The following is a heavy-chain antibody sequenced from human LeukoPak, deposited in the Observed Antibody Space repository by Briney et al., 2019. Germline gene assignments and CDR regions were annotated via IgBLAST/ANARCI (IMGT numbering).Heavy chain of an antibody. J-gene: IGHJ6*02. CDR2: ISYDGSNK. CDR3: AKEHAPYGMEG. Sequence: GGSLRLSCAASGFTFSSYAMHWVRQAPGKGLEWVAVISYDGSNKYYADSVKGRFTISRDNSKNTLYLQMNSLRAEDTAVYYCAKEHAPYGMEGWGQGTTVTVSS. CDR1: GFTFSSYA. V-gene: IGHV3-30-3*01.